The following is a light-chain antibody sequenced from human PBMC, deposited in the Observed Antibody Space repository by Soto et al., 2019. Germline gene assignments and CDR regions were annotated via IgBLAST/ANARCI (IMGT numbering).Light chain of an antibody. V-gene: IGKV3-20*01. CDR2: GAS. CDR1: ESVSTN. Sequence: EIVMTQSPATLSLSPGERATLSCRASESVSTNLAWYQQKPGQAPRLLIDGASSRATGIPDRFSGSGSGTDCTLTISRLEPEDFAVYYCQQYGSSLWTFGQGTKVDIK. J-gene: IGKJ1*01. CDR3: QQYGSSLWT.